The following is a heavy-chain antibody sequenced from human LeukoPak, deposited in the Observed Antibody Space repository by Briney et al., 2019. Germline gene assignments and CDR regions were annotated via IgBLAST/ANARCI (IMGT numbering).Heavy chain of an antibody. D-gene: IGHD6-19*01. CDR3: ARDQGGMAVAVVWFDP. CDR2: IIPIFGTA. Sequence: SGKVSCKASGGTSIRYAISWVRQEAGQGIEWMGGIIPIFGTANYAQKFQGRVTITADESTSTAYMERSSLRSEETAVYYCARDQGGMAVAVVWFDPWGQGTLVTVSS. CDR1: GGTSIRYA. J-gene: IGHJ5*02. V-gene: IGHV1-69*01.